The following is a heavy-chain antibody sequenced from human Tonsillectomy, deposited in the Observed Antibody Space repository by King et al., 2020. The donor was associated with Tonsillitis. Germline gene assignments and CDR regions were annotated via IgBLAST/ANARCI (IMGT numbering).Heavy chain of an antibody. Sequence: VQLVESGGGLIQPGGSLRLSCAAAGFSFSDFSMNWVRQAPGKGLEWVAYISGSSRNIKYADSVKGRFTISRDNGKNSMYLQMNSLRDEDTAVYYCARDRHWAFDFWGQGNLVTVSS. D-gene: IGHD7-27*01. CDR2: ISGSSRNI. CDR1: GFSFSDFS. CDR3: ARDRHWAFDF. V-gene: IGHV3-48*02. J-gene: IGHJ4*02.